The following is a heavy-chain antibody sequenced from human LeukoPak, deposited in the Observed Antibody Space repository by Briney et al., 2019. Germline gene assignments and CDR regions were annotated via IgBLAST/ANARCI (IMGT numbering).Heavy chain of an antibody. V-gene: IGHV3-7*01. CDR1: GFTFSSYW. Sequence: GGSLRLSCAASGFTFSSYWMSWVRQAPGKGLEWVANIKEDGSEKYYVDSVMGRFTISRDNAKNSLYLQMNSLRAEDTAVYFCARSSGSYRHFDYWGQGTLVTVSS. D-gene: IGHD1-26*01. CDR3: ARSSGSYRHFDY. J-gene: IGHJ4*02. CDR2: IKEDGSEK.